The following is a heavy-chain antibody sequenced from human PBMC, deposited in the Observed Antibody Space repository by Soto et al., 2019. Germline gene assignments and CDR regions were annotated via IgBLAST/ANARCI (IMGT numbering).Heavy chain of an antibody. Sequence: PGGSLRLSCATSGFKFSDYGMHRVRQTPGKGLEWVSVISGSGDFTYYADSVKGRFTISRDNPKNTIYLQMNSLRAEDTAVYYCAKGFYGSGSYYNERAFDYWGQGTLVTVSS. V-gene: IGHV3-23*01. CDR3: AKGFYGSGSYYNERAFDY. CDR2: ISGSGDFT. CDR1: GFKFSDYG. J-gene: IGHJ4*02. D-gene: IGHD3-10*01.